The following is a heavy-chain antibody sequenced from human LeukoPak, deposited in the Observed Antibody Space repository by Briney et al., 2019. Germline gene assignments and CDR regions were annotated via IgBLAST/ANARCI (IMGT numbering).Heavy chain of an antibody. CDR3: AKDIQLST. V-gene: IGHV3-48*01. CDR1: GFTFSSYS. D-gene: IGHD5-24*01. CDR2: ISSSSSTI. J-gene: IGHJ3*01. Sequence: GGSLRLSCAASGFTFSSYSMNWVRQAPGKGLEWVSYISSSSSTIYYADSVKGRFTMSRDNSKNTLSLQMNSLRVEDTAMYFCAKDIQLSTWGLGTMVTVSS.